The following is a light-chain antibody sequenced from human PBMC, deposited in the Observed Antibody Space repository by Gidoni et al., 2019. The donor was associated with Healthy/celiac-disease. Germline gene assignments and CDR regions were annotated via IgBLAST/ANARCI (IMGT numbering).Light chain of an antibody. CDR2: AAS. CDR1: QGISSY. Sequence: DIHLTQSPSLLSASVGDRVTITCRASQGISSYLACSQQKSGKAAKLLIYAASTLQSGVQSRFSGSGSGTEFTLTSSSLQPEDFATNYCQQLNSYPRATFXGXTKVEIK. CDR3: QQLNSYPRAT. V-gene: IGKV1-9*01. J-gene: IGKJ4*01.